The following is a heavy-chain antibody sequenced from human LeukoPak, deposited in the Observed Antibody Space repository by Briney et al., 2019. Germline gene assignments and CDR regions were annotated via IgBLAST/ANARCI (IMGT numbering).Heavy chain of an antibody. CDR3: ARGLDSSGYYYYGMDV. Sequence: SETLSLTCTVSGGSISSYYWSWIRQPPGKGLEWIGYIYYTGSTNYNPSLKSRVTISVDTSKNQFSLKLSSVTAADTAVYYCARGLDSSGYYYYGMDVWGQGTTVTVSS. J-gene: IGHJ6*02. CDR2: IYYTGST. V-gene: IGHV4-59*01. D-gene: IGHD3-22*01. CDR1: GGSISSYY.